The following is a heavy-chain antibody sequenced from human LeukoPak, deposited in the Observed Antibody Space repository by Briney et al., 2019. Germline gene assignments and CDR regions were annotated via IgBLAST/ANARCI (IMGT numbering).Heavy chain of an antibody. D-gene: IGHD6-6*01. J-gene: IGHJ4*02. CDR1: GFTFSSYS. Sequence: GGSLRLSCAASGFTFSSYSMNWVRQAPGKGLEWVSYITGSGSTTNYADSVKGRFTISRDNAKNSLYLQMNSLRDEDTAVYFCARASHYFDYWGQGTLVTVSS. CDR2: ITGSGSTT. CDR3: ARASHYFDY. V-gene: IGHV3-48*02.